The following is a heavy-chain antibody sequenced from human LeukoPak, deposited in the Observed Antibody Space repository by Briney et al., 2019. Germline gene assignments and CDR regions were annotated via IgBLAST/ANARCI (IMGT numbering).Heavy chain of an antibody. Sequence: GGSLRLSRAASGFTFSSYAMSWVRQAPGKGLEWVSAISGSGGSTYYADSVKGRFTISRDNSKNTLYLQMNSLRAEDTAVYYCAKDDQLQDYFDYWGQGTLVTFSS. V-gene: IGHV3-23*01. J-gene: IGHJ4*02. CDR2: ISGSGGST. CDR3: AKDDQLQDYFDY. CDR1: GFTFSSYA. D-gene: IGHD2-2*01.